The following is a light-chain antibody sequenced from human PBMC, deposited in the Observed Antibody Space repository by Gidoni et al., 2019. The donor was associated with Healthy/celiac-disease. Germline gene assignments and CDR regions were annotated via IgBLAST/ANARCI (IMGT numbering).Light chain of an antibody. Sequence: SDVLTQPPSVAVAPGQTARITCGGNNIGSKSVHWYQQKPGQAPVLVVYDASDRPPGIPARFSGSNSGNTATLTIRRVEAGDEADYYCQVWASSSDHPVFGGGTKLPVL. J-gene: IGLJ3*02. CDR3: QVWASSSDHPV. CDR1: NIGSKS. V-gene: IGLV3-21*02. CDR2: DAS.